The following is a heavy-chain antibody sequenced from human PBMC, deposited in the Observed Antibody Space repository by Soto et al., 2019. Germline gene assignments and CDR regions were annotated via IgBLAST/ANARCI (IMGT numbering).Heavy chain of an antibody. CDR1: GFTFSSYG. CDR2: ISYDGSYK. V-gene: IGHV3-30*18. Sequence: QVQLVESGGGVVQPGRSLRLSCAASGFTFSSYGMHWVRQAPGKGLEWVAVISYDGSYKYYADSVKGRFTISRDNSKNKLYLQMNSLRAEDAAVYYCAKGGVVVVQYYFDYWGQGTLVTVSS. J-gene: IGHJ4*02. CDR3: AKGGVVVVQYYFDY. D-gene: IGHD3-22*01.